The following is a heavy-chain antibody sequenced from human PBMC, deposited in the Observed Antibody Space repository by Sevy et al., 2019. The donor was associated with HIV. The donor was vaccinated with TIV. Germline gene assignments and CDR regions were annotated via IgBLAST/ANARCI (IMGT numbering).Heavy chain of an antibody. Sequence: GGSLRLSCAASGFTFSTYWMSWVRQAPGKGLEWVATMKQGGSEKEYVDSVKGRFTISRDNAKNSLFLQRNSLGGEDTGVYYCVRGGVGGYSYSLDSWGQGTLVTVSS. CDR3: VRGGVGGYSYSLDS. J-gene: IGHJ4*02. CDR1: GFTFSTYW. V-gene: IGHV3-7*01. D-gene: IGHD5-18*01. CDR2: MKQGGSEK.